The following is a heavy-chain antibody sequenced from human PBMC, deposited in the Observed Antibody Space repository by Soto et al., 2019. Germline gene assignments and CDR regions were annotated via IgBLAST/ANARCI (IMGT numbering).Heavy chain of an antibody. CDR1: GFTCSSYW. J-gene: IGHJ4*02. Sequence: DVQLVESGGDLVQPGGSLRLSCEASGFTCSSYWMSWVRQAPGKGVEWVATIKQDGSETFYMGSVKGRFTISRDDAKNSAYLQMHGLRDEDTAVYFCARRLGGSGFDFWGRGTLVTVSS. D-gene: IGHD3-16*01. CDR3: ARRLGGSGFDF. V-gene: IGHV3-7*01. CDR2: IKQDGSET.